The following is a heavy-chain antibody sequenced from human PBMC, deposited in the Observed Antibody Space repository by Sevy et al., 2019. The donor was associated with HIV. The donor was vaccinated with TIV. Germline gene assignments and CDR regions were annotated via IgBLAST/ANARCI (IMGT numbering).Heavy chain of an antibody. V-gene: IGHV1-69*13. J-gene: IGHJ4*02. Sequence: ASVKVSCKASGGTFSNYALSWARQAPGQGLEWMGGIIPIFGTTNFAQTFQGRVTITADEFTSTAYMELSSLRSADTAVYYCARTPIFVIPGATDLYFDNWGQGTLVTVSS. CDR1: GGTFSNYA. CDR2: IIPIFGTT. CDR3: ARTPIFVIPGATDLYFDN. D-gene: IGHD2-2*01.